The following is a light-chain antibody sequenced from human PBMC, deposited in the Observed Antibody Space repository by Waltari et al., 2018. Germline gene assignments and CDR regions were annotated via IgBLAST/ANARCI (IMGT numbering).Light chain of an antibody. CDR2: RAS. CDR1: QSISDW. V-gene: IGKV1-5*03. Sequence: DIQMTQSPSTLSASVGDRVTITCRASQSISDWLAWYQQKSGKAPKLLIYRASSLESGVQSRFSGSGSGTEFTLTISSLQPDDFATYYCQQYKSYPWTFGQGTKVEIK. CDR3: QQYKSYPWT. J-gene: IGKJ1*01.